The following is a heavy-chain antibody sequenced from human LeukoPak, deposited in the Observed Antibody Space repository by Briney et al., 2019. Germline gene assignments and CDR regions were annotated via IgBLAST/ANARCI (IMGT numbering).Heavy chain of an antibody. CDR1: GVSFDDYY. Sequence: PSETLSLTCAVSGVSFDDYYWAWVRQTPGKGLEWIGEINHSGYTNDSPSLKSRVTLSIDTSGKQFSLNLRSVTVADAGTYYCTRMTTGHDYWGQGTLVTVSS. V-gene: IGHV4-34*01. J-gene: IGHJ4*02. D-gene: IGHD4-17*01. CDR3: TRMTTGHDY. CDR2: INHSGYT.